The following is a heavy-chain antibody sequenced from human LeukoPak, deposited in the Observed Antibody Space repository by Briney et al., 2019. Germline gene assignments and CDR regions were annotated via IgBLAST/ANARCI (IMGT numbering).Heavy chain of an antibody. CDR1: GYTFTSYG. J-gene: IGHJ6*03. Sequence: RASVKVSCKASGYTFTSYGISWVRQAPGQGLEWMGWISAYNGNTNYAQKLQGRVTMTTDTSTSTAYMELRSLRSDDTAVYYCARALNRRWLPLAGYYYYMDVWGKGTTVTVSS. V-gene: IGHV1-18*01. CDR3: ARALNRRWLPLAGYYYYMDV. CDR2: ISAYNGNT. D-gene: IGHD1-14*01.